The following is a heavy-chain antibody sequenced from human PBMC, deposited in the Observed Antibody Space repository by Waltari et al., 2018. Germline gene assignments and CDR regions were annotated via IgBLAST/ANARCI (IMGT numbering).Heavy chain of an antibody. Sequence: QVQLVPSGAEVKKPGASVKVSCKASGYTFTGYYKHWVRRPPGQGLEWMGWINPNSGATNYAQKFQGRVTMTRDTSISTAYMELSRLRSDDTAVYYCARDGEGLGNNWFDPWGQGTLVTVSS. CDR2: INPNSGAT. J-gene: IGHJ5*02. CDR3: ARDGEGLGNNWFDP. V-gene: IGHV1-2*02. D-gene: IGHD7-27*01. CDR1: GYTFTGYY.